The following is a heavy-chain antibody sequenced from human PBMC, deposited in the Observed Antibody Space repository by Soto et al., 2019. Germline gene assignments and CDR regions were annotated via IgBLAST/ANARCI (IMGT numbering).Heavy chain of an antibody. V-gene: IGHV1-3*01. CDR2: INAGNGNT. CDR1: GNTVPSYA. Sequence: GASVKVSCKASGNTVPSYAMHWVRQAPGQRLEWMGWINAGNGNTKYSQKFQGRVTITRDTSASTAYMELSSLRSEDTAVYYCARTNGNYYDSSGSLYYYYGMDVWGQGTTVTVSS. CDR3: ARTNGNYYDSSGSLYYYYGMDV. J-gene: IGHJ6*02. D-gene: IGHD3-22*01.